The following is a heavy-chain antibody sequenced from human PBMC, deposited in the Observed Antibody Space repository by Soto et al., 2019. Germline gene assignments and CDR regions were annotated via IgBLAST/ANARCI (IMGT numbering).Heavy chain of an antibody. D-gene: IGHD4-17*01. CDR1: GYAFSSYD. V-gene: IGHV1-3*05. CDR3: ARALIYGPSSQADY. CDR2: INAGNGNT. J-gene: IGHJ4*02. Sequence: QVQLVQSGAEEKKPGASVKISCKASGYAFSSYDIHWVRQAPGQRLEWMGWINAGNGNTRYSQNFQGRITFSRDTSATTAYMELRSLRSEDTAVYYCARALIYGPSSQADYWGQGTLVTVSS.